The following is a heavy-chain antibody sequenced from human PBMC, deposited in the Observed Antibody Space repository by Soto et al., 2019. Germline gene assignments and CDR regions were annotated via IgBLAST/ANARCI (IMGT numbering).Heavy chain of an antibody. CDR3: ARTNWGPYYYYGMDV. Sequence: QVQLVESGGGLVKPGGSLRLSCAASGFTFSDYSMSWIRQAPGKGLEWVSYVSSSGTTMYYADSVKGRFTISRDNAKKSLYLQMNSLRAEDTAVYYCARTNWGPYYYYGMDVWGQGTTVTVSS. CDR2: VSSSGTTM. D-gene: IGHD7-27*01. J-gene: IGHJ6*02. V-gene: IGHV3-11*01. CDR1: GFTFSDYS.